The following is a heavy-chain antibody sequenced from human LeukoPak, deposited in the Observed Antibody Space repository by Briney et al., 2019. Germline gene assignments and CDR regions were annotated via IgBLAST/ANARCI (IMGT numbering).Heavy chain of an antibody. CDR2: INAGNGNT. CDR3: ARGRRGYYYDSSGYYSPDWFDP. J-gene: IGHJ5*02. D-gene: IGHD3-22*01. CDR1: GYTFTSYA. V-gene: IGHV1-3*01. Sequence: ASVKVSCKASGYTFTSYAMHWVRQAPGQRLEWMGWINAGNGNTKYSQKFQGRVTMTRNTSISTAYMELSSLRSEDTAVYYCARGRRGYYYDSSGYYSPDWFDPWGQGTLVTVSS.